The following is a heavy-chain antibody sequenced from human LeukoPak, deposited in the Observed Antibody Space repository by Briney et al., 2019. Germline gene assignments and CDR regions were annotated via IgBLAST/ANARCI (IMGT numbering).Heavy chain of an antibody. Sequence: GGSLRLSCTASGFTFGDYAMSWFRQAPGKGLEWVGLIRSKAYGGTTEYAASVKGRFTISRDDSKSIAYLQMNSLKTGDTAVYYCTRDYSNYRNWFDPWGQGTLVTVSS. CDR2: IRSKAYGGTT. D-gene: IGHD4-11*01. CDR1: GFTFGDYA. J-gene: IGHJ5*02. CDR3: TRDYSNYRNWFDP. V-gene: IGHV3-49*03.